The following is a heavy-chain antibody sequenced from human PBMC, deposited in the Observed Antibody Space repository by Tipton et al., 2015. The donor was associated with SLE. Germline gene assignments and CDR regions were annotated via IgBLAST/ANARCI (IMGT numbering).Heavy chain of an antibody. CDR1: GGSISSSSYY. J-gene: IGHJ4*02. V-gene: IGHV4-39*01. CDR2: IYYSGST. CDR3: ARSSSGYYVDY. D-gene: IGHD3-22*01. Sequence: TLSLTCTVSGGSISSSSYYWGWIRQPPGKGLEWIGGIYYSGSTHYNPSLKSRVTISVDTSKNQFSLRLSSVTAADTAVYYCARSSSGYYVDYWGQGTLVTVSS.